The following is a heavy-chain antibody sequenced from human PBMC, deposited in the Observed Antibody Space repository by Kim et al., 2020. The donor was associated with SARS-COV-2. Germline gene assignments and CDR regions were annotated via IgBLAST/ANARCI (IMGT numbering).Heavy chain of an antibody. Sequence: ASVKVSCKASGYSFTGYYMHWVRQAPGQGLEWMARINPNSGATTYARNFRGRVTMTRDTSISTSYMELSSLRSDDTAVYYCARGFYDSSGYHDTLDFWGQGTLVTVSP. J-gene: IGHJ4*02. V-gene: IGHV1-2*06. CDR3: ARGFYDSSGYHDTLDF. D-gene: IGHD3-22*01. CDR1: GYSFTGYY. CDR2: INPNSGAT.